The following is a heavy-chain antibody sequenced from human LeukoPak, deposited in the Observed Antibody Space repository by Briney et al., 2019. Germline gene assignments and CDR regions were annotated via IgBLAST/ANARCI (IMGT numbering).Heavy chain of an antibody. Sequence: SETLSLTCTVSGGSISSSSYYWGWIRQPPGKGLEWIGSIYYSGSTYYNPSLKSRVTISVDTSKNQFSLKLSSVTAADTAVYYCAREALRITIFGVARPERNDYWGQGTLVTVSS. V-gene: IGHV4-39*07. CDR3: AREALRITIFGVARPERNDY. D-gene: IGHD3-3*01. J-gene: IGHJ4*02. CDR1: GGSISSSSYY. CDR2: IYYSGST.